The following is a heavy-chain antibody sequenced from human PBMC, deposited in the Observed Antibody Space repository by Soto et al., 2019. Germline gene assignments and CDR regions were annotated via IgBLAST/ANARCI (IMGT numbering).Heavy chain of an antibody. D-gene: IGHD2-15*01. V-gene: IGHV5-51*01. J-gene: IGHJ6*02. CDR1: GYSFTSYW. Sequence: EVQLVQSGAEVKKPGESLKISCKGSGYSFTSYWIGWVRQMPGKGLECMGIIYPGDSDTRYSPSFQGQVTISADKSISPAYLQWSSLKASDTAMYYCARPRYPGRGYYGMDVWGQGTTVTVSS. CDR3: ARPRYPGRGYYGMDV. CDR2: IYPGDSDT.